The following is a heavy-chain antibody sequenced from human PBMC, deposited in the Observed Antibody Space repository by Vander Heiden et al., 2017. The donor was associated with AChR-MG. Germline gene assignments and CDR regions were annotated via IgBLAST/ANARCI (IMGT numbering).Heavy chain of an antibody. CDR1: GGTFSSYA. CDR3: ARGGVDTAMEDYYYGMDV. D-gene: IGHD5-18*01. Sequence: QVQLVQSGAEVKKPGSSVKVSCKASGGTFSSYAISWVRPAPGQGLEWEGGIIPIFGTTNYAQKFQGKVTITAGESTSKAYMELGSLRSEDTAVYYCARGGVDTAMEDYYYGMDVWGQGTTVTVSS. J-gene: IGHJ6*02. CDR2: IIPIFGTT. V-gene: IGHV1-69*01.